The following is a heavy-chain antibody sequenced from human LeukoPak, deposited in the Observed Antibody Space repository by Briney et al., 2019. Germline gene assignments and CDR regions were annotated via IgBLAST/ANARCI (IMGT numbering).Heavy chain of an antibody. V-gene: IGHV1-8*01. CDR2: MNPHSGSV. Sequence: GASVKVSCKASGYTFTSSDINWVRQATGQGLVWMGWMNPHSGSVGYAQKFQGRVILTWDTSISTAYMELSSLTSDDTAVYYCASGIAAAGTSDAFDIWGQGTMVTVSS. D-gene: IGHD6-13*01. CDR3: ASGIAAAGTSDAFDI. CDR1: GYTFTSSD. J-gene: IGHJ3*02.